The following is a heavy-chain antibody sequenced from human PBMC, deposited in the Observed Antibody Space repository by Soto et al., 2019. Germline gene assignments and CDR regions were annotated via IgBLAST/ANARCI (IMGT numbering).Heavy chain of an antibody. Sequence: ASVKVSCKASGYTFTSYCISWVRQAPGQGLEWMGWISAYNGNTNYAQKLQGRATMTTDTSTSTAYMELRSLRSDDTAVYYCARAVTVTTTADYFDYWGQGTLVTVSS. V-gene: IGHV1-18*01. D-gene: IGHD4-17*01. J-gene: IGHJ4*02. CDR1: GYTFTSYC. CDR3: ARAVTVTTTADYFDY. CDR2: ISAYNGNT.